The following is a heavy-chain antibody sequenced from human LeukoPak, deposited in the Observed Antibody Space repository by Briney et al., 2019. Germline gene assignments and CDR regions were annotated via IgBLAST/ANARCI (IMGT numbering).Heavy chain of an antibody. CDR1: GFTFSLHN. V-gene: IGHV3-48*01. Sequence: PGGSLRLSCAASGFTFSLHNMNWVRQAPGKGLEWLSYISGSSSTIYYADSVKGRFTISRDNSKNTLYLQMNSLRAEDTVVYYCASWPGAWYGEDFWGQGTLVTVSS. CDR3: ASWPGAWYGEDF. CDR2: ISGSSSTI. D-gene: IGHD3-10*01. J-gene: IGHJ4*02.